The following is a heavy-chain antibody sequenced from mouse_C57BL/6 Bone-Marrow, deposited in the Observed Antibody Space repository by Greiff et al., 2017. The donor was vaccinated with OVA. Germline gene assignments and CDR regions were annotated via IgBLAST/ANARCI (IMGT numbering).Heavy chain of an antibody. CDR1: GFSLTSYG. CDR3: AKPEAYYSNFTLYYYAMDY. V-gene: IGHV2-3*01. Sequence: VKLQESGPGLVAPSQSLSITCTVSGFSLTSYGVSWVRQPPGKGLEWLGVIWGDGSTNYHSALISRLSISKDNSKSQVFLKLNSLQTDDTATYYCAKPEAYYSNFTLYYYAMDYWGQGTSVTVSS. J-gene: IGHJ4*01. D-gene: IGHD2-5*01. CDR2: IWGDGST.